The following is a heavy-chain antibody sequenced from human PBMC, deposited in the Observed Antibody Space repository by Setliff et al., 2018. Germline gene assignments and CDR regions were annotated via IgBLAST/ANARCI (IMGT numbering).Heavy chain of an antibody. CDR1: GYSFPSYW. V-gene: IGHV5-51*01. CDR2: VYPGDSET. J-gene: IGHJ5*02. CDR3: GRSPGLAEGGSWFAP. Sequence: GESLKISCEASGYSFPSYWIGWVRQMPGKGLEWMGSVYPGDSETRYSPSFQGQVTISADKSIGTAYLQWSSLKASDTAIYYCGRSPGLAEGGSWFAPWGRGTLVTVSS. D-gene: IGHD6-13*01.